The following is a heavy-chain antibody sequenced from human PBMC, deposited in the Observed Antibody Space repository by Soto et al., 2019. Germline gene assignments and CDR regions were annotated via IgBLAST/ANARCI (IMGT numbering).Heavy chain of an antibody. J-gene: IGHJ4*02. CDR1: GFTFFSYT. Sequence: EVRLVESGGGLVQPGGSLRLSCAASGFTFFSYTMSWVRQAPGKGLEWVSYISTGGGTINYADSVKGRFTISSDNAKNSLYLQMNSLSAEDTAVYYCATGRGIYWGQGILVTVSS. V-gene: IGHV3-48*01. D-gene: IGHD3-10*01. CDR3: ATGRGIY. CDR2: ISTGGGTI.